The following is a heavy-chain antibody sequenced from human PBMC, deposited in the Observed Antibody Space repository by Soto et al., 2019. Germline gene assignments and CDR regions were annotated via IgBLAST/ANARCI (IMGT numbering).Heavy chain of an antibody. D-gene: IGHD3-10*01. V-gene: IGHV1-69*02. Sequence: SVKVSCKASGGTFSSYTISWVRQAPGQGLEWMGRIIPILGIANYAQKFQGRVTITADKSTSTAYMELSSLRSEDTAVYYCARAPRGGDYFDYWGQGTLVTVSS. CDR2: IIPILGIA. J-gene: IGHJ4*02. CDR1: GGTFSSYT. CDR3: ARAPRGGDYFDY.